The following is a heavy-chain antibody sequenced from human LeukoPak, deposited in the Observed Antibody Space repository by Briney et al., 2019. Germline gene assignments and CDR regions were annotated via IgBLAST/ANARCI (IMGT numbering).Heavy chain of an antibody. Sequence: GGSLRLSCAASGSTFSSYEMNWVRQAPGKGLEWVSYISSSGSTIYYADSVKGRFTISRDNAMNSLYLQMNSLRAEDTAVYYCARAVGRSSSWSPIPGGDFDYWGQGTLVTVSS. CDR2: ISSSGSTI. CDR1: GSTFSSYE. J-gene: IGHJ4*02. D-gene: IGHD6-13*01. CDR3: ARAVGRSSSWSPIPGGDFDY. V-gene: IGHV3-48*03.